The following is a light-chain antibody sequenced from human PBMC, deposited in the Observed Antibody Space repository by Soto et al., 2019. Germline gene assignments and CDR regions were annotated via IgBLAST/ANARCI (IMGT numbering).Light chain of an antibody. CDR1: TSNIGTNY. CDR2: GNN. Sequence: QSVLTQPPSASGTPGQTVTISSSGGTSNIGTNYVSWYQHLLGTAPKLLIYGNNQRPSGVPDRFSGSKSGTSASLAISGLRSDDEADYYCAVWDDSLSGVVFGGGTKVTVL. J-gene: IGLJ3*02. CDR3: AVWDDSLSGVV. V-gene: IGLV1-47*01.